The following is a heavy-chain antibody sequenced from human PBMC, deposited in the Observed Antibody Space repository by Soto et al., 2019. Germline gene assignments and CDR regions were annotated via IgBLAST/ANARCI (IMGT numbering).Heavy chain of an antibody. CDR1: GFTFSSYA. CDR2: ISYDGSNK. V-gene: IGHV3-30-3*01. J-gene: IGHJ6*02. Sequence: LGGSLRLSCAASGFTFSSYAMHWVRQAPGKGLEWVAVISYDGSNKYYADSVKGRFTISRDNSQNTLYLQMNSLRAEDTAVYYCARGVLYCSSTSCYGLYYYYYGMDVWGQGTTVTGS. D-gene: IGHD2-2*01. CDR3: ARGVLYCSSTSCYGLYYYYYGMDV.